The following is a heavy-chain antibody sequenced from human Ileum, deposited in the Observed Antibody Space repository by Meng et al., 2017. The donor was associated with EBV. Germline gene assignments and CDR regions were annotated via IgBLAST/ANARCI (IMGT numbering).Heavy chain of an antibody. CDR2: IHHSGST. J-gene: IGHJ4*02. CDR1: CGAFSGYD. CDR3: ARGHDYGDYASDY. D-gene: IGHD4-17*01. Sequence: QVQLQQGGAGLLKPSETWSLTCAVDCGAFSGYDWSWIRQPPGKGLEWIGEIHHSGSTNYNPSLKSRVTISVDTSKNQFSLKLSSVTAADTAVYYCARGHDYGDYASDYWGQGTLVTVSS. V-gene: IGHV4-34*01.